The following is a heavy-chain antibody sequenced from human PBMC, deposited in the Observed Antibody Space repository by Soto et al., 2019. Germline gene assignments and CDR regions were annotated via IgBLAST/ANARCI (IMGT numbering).Heavy chain of an antibody. V-gene: IGHV4-59*01. Sequence: PSETLSLTCTVSGGSISSYYWSWIRQPPGKGLEWIGYIYYSGSTNYNPSLKSRVTISVDTSKNQFSLKLSSVTAADTAVYYCARVAEREPDDAFDIWGQGTMVTISS. CDR2: IYYSGST. D-gene: IGHD1-1*01. CDR3: ARVAEREPDDAFDI. CDR1: GGSISSYY. J-gene: IGHJ3*02.